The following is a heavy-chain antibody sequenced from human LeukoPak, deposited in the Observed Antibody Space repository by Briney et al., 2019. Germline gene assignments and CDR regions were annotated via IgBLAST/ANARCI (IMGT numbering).Heavy chain of an antibody. Sequence: SETLSLTCTVSGGSISSYYWSWIRQPPGKGLEWIGYIYDSGSTNYNPSLKSRVTISVDTSKNQFSLKLSSVTAADTAVYYCARVGLLVRYFDPWGQGTLVTVSS. V-gene: IGHV4-59*01. CDR2: IYDSGST. CDR3: ARVGLLVRYFDP. CDR1: GGSISSYY. D-gene: IGHD3-10*01. J-gene: IGHJ5*02.